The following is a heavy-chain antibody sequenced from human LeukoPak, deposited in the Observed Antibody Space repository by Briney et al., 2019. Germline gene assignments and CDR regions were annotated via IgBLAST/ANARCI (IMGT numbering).Heavy chain of an antibody. CDR1: GGSISSGDYY. CDR3: DRGEAATFPYYSYGMDV. V-gene: IGHV4-30-4*01. J-gene: IGHJ6*02. D-gene: IGHD2-15*01. Sequence: SQTLSLTCTVSGGSISSGDYYWSWIRQPPGKGLEWIGYMYYSGSTYYNPSLKSRVTIPVDTSKNQFSLKLRSVTAADTAVYYCDRGEAATFPYYSYGMDVWGQGTTVTVSS. CDR2: MYYSGST.